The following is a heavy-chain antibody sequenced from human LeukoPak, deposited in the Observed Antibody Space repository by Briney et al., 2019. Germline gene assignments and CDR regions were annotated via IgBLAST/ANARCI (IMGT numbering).Heavy chain of an antibody. Sequence: GGSLRLSCATSGFTFKNYGMHWVRQAPAEGREWVTFLDYTGNNQYYADSMKGRLTISRDNSKNTVFLQMNNLRLEDTAIYYCVKDVHYLGSYRESLDPWGQGTLVTVSS. CDR3: VKDVHYLGSYRESLDP. CDR2: LDYTGNNQ. CDR1: GFTFKNYG. D-gene: IGHD3-10*01. J-gene: IGHJ5*02. V-gene: IGHV3-30*02.